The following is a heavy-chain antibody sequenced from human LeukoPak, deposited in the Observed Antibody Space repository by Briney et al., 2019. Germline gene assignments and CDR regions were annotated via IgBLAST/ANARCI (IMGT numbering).Heavy chain of an antibody. CDR3: ARRPLGGRAFDY. CDR2: ISGSGGRT. V-gene: IGHV3-23*01. D-gene: IGHD2-15*01. Sequence: GGSLRLSCAASGFTFRNYAMNWVRQAPGKGLEWVSSISGSGGRTDYADSVKGRFTISRDNSKNTLYLQMNSLRAEDTAVYYCARRPLGGRAFDYWGQGTLVTVSS. CDR1: GFTFRNYA. J-gene: IGHJ4*02.